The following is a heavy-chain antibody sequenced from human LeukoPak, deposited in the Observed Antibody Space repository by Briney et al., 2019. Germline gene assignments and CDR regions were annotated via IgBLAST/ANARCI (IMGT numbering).Heavy chain of an antibody. J-gene: IGHJ4*02. CDR2: IYTSGTT. D-gene: IGHD3-10*01. CDR3: ARGLWFGDENPPYFDY. CDR1: GGSISSYY. V-gene: IGHV4-4*07. Sequence: SETLSLTCTVSGGSISSYYWSWIRQPAGKGLEWIGRIYTSGTTNYNPSLKSRVTISIDTSKNQFSLKLSSVTAADTAVYYCARGLWFGDENPPYFDYWGQGTLVTVPS.